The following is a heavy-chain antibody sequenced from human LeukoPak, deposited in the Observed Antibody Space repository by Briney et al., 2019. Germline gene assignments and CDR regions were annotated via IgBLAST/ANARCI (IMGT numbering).Heavy chain of an antibody. J-gene: IGHJ4*02. CDR3: ATHVLLWSNYFDY. CDR1: GYALTELS. D-gene: IGHD3-10*01. Sequence: ASVKVSCKVSGYALTELSMHWVRQAPGKGLEWMGGFDPEDGETIYAQKFQGRVTMTEDTSTDTAYMELSSLRSEDTAVYYCATHVLLWSNYFDYWGQGTLVTVSS. V-gene: IGHV1-24*01. CDR2: FDPEDGET.